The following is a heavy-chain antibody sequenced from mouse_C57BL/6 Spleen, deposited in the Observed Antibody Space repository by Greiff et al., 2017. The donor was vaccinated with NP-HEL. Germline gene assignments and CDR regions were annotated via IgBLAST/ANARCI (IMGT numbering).Heavy chain of an antibody. J-gene: IGHJ2*01. D-gene: IGHD1-1*01. V-gene: IGHV5-4*01. CDR3: ARDHYGSPYYFDY. Sequence: DVHLVESGGGLVKPGGSLKLSCAASGFTFSSYAMSWVRQTPEKRLEWVATISDGGSYTYYPDNVKGRFTISRDNAKNNLYLQMSHLKSEDTAMYYCARDHYGSPYYFDYWGQGTTLTVSS. CDR1: GFTFSSYA. CDR2: ISDGGSYT.